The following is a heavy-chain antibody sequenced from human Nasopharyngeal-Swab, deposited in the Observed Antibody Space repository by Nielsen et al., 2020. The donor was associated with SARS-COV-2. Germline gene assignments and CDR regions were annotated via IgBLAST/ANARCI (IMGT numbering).Heavy chain of an antibody. D-gene: IGHD1-26*01. V-gene: IGHV4-59*01. CDR2: MYHSGDT. Sequence: SETLSLTCTVSGGSISTYYWNWIRQSPGKGLEWIGYMYHSGDTTYNPALQSRVTISVDTSKNQFSLRLSSVTAADTAVYYCARDTTSGSFFDRWGQGTLVTVSS. CDR1: GGSISTYY. J-gene: IGHJ4*02. CDR3: ARDTTSGSFFDR.